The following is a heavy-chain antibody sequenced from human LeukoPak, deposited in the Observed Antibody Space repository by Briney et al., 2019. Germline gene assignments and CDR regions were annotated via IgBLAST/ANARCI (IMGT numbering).Heavy chain of an antibody. D-gene: IGHD6-19*01. CDR3: ARGSLWLGFDY. V-gene: IGHV4-4*02. Sequence: SETLSLTCAVSGGSISSSNWWSWVRQPPGKGLEWIGEIYHSGSTNYNPSLKSRVTISVDTSKNQFSLKLSSVTAADTAVYYCARGSLWLGFDYWGQGTLVTVSS. CDR1: GGSISSSNW. CDR2: IYHSGST. J-gene: IGHJ4*02.